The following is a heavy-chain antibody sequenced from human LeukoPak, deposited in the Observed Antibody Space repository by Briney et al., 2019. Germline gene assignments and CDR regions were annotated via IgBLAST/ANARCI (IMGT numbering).Heavy chain of an antibody. CDR1: GFTFSSYN. D-gene: IGHD6-19*01. J-gene: IGHJ4*02. Sequence: GGSLRLSCAASGFTFSSYNMNWVRQAPGKGLEWVSSISSGSSYIYYADSVKGRFTVSRDNAKNSLYLQMNSLRAEDTAVYYCASVAVAGYFDSWGQGTLVTVSS. V-gene: IGHV3-21*03. CDR3: ASVAVAGYFDS. CDR2: ISSGSSYI.